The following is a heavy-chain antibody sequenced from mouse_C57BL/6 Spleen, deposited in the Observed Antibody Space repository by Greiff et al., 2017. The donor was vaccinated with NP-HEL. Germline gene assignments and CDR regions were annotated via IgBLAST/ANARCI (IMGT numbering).Heavy chain of an antibody. CDR2: IRLKSDNYAT. CDR3: TLLWLRRGFAY. D-gene: IGHD2-2*01. V-gene: IGHV6-3*01. Sequence: EVKVEESGGGLVQPGGSMKLTCVASGFTFSNYWMNWVRQSPEKGLEWVAQIRLKSDNYATHYAESVKGRFTISRDDSKSSVYLQMNNLRAEDTGIYYCTLLWLRRGFAYWGQGTLVTVSA. J-gene: IGHJ3*01. CDR1: GFTFSNYW.